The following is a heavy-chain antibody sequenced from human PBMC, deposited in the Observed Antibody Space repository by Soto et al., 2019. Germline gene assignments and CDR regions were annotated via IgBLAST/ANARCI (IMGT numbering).Heavy chain of an antibody. CDR3: ARTSSARDYYYYGMDV. D-gene: IGHD6-25*01. Sequence: QVQLVESGGGVVQPGRSLRLSCAASGFTFSSYAMHWVRQAPGKGLEWVAVISYEGSNKYYADSVKGRFTISRDNSKNTLYLQMNSLRAEDTAVYYCARTSSARDYYYYGMDVWGQGTTVTVSS. CDR2: ISYEGSNK. CDR1: GFTFSSYA. V-gene: IGHV3-30-3*01. J-gene: IGHJ6*02.